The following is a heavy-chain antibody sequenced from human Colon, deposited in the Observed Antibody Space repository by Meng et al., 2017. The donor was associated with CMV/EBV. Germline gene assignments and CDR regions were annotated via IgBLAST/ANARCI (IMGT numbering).Heavy chain of an antibody. D-gene: IGHD3-3*01. CDR3: ARGGGDFWSGYYYYYGMDV. V-gene: IGHV3-74*01. Sequence: GVLKISCAASGFTFSSYWMHWVRQAPGKGLVWVSRINSDGSSTSYADSVKGRFTISRDNAKNTLYLQMNSLRAEDTAVYYCARGGGDFWSGYYYYYGMDVWGQGTTVTVSS. CDR1: GFTFSSYW. CDR2: INSDGSST. J-gene: IGHJ6*02.